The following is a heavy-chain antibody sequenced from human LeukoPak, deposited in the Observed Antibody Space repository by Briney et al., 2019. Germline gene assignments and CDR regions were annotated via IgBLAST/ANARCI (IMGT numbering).Heavy chain of an antibody. CDR3: ARVFRGSGYPLGYYYMDV. V-gene: IGHV4-38-2*01. D-gene: IGHD3-3*01. CDR2: IYHSGST. CDR1: GYSISSGYY. Sequence: PSETLSLTCAVSGYSISSGYYWGWIRQPPGKGLEWIGSIYHSGSTYYNPSLKSRVTISVDTSKNQFSLKLSSVTAADTAVYYCARVFRGSGYPLGYYYMDVWGKGTTVTVSS. J-gene: IGHJ6*03.